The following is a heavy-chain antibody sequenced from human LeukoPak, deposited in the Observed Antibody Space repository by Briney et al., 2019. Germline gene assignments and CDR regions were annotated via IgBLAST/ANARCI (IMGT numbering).Heavy chain of an antibody. Sequence: PGGSLRLSCAASGFTFSSYAMSWVRQAPGKGLEWVSAISGSGGSTYYADAVKGRFTISRDNSKSTLYLQMNSLRAEDTAVYYCTRVILKAFAYWGQGTLVTVSS. J-gene: IGHJ4*02. CDR2: ISGSGGST. CDR3: TRVILKAFAY. D-gene: IGHD3-16*01. CDR1: GFTFSSYA. V-gene: IGHV3-23*01.